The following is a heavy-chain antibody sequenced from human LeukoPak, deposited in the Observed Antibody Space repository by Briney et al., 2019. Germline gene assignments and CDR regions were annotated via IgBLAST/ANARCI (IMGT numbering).Heavy chain of an antibody. Sequence: GGSLRLSCAASGFTFSSYAMSWVRQAPGKGLEWVSAISGSGGSTYYADSVKGRFTTSRDNSKNTLYLQMNSLRAEDTAVYYCGITMIVVASSEDAFDIWGQGTMVTVSS. J-gene: IGHJ3*02. D-gene: IGHD3-22*01. V-gene: IGHV3-23*01. CDR2: ISGSGGST. CDR1: GFTFSSYA. CDR3: GITMIVVASSEDAFDI.